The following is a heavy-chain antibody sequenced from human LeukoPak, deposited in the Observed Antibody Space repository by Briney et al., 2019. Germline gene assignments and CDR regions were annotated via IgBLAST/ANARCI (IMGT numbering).Heavy chain of an antibody. CDR3: ARERSLVVIRPFDY. CDR1: GFTFSSYA. CDR2: IKQDGSEK. V-gene: IGHV3-7*01. D-gene: IGHD3-3*01. J-gene: IGHJ4*02. Sequence: GGSLRLSCAASGFTFSSYAMSWVRQAPGKGLEWVANIKQDGSEKYYVDSVKGRFTISRDNAKNSLYLQMNSLRAEDTAVYYCARERSLVVIRPFDYWGQGTLVTVSS.